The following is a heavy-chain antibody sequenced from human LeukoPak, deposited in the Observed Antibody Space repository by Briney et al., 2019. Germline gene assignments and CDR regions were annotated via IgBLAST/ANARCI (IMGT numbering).Heavy chain of an antibody. D-gene: IGHD3-10*01. V-gene: IGHV4-4*07. Sequence: SETLSLTCTVSGGSISSYYWSWIRQPAGKGLEWIGRIYTSGSTNYNPSLKSRVTMSVGTSKNQFSLKLSSVTAADTAVYYCAREDFYGSGSYPWYFDLWGRGTLVSVSS. CDR1: GGSISSYY. CDR2: IYTSGST. J-gene: IGHJ2*01. CDR3: AREDFYGSGSYPWYFDL.